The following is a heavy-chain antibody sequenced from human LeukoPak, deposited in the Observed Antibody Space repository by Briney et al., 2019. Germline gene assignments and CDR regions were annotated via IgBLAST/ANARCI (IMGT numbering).Heavy chain of an antibody. Sequence: GFLRLSCAASGFTFSSFAMNWVRQAPGKGLEWVSIISGRDDTTYYTDSVKGRFTVSRDNSKSTLYLQMNSLRAEDTAVYYCAKARTVAGTAIDYWGQGTLVTVSS. D-gene: IGHD6-19*01. CDR1: GFTFSSFA. J-gene: IGHJ4*02. CDR2: ISGRDDTT. CDR3: AKARTVAGTAIDY. V-gene: IGHV3-23*01.